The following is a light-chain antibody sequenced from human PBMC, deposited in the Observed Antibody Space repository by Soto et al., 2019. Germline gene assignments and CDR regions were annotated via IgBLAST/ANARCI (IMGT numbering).Light chain of an antibody. CDR2: GAS. CDR3: QQYGNSPKT. Sequence: EIVLTQSPCTLSWSAGERATLSCGASQSLNMRYLAWYQQKNGQAPRLVIFGASSRATGIPDRFSGSGYGTDFNLTITRLASEDFAVYYCQQYGNSPKTFGQGTQVDI. CDR1: QSLNMRY. J-gene: IGKJ1*01. V-gene: IGKV3-20*01.